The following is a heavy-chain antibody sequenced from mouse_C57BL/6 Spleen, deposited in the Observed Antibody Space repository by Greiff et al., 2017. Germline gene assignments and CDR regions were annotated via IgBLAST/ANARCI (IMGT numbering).Heavy chain of an antibody. D-gene: IGHD2-5*01. CDR1: GYTFTEYT. Sequence: QVQLKESGAELVKPGASVKLSCKASGYTFTEYTIHWVKQRSGQGLEWIGWFYPGSGSIKYHEKFKDKATLTADKSSSTVYMELSRLTSEDSAVYFCARHEDRSNYFYAMDYWGQGTSVTVSS. V-gene: IGHV1-62-2*01. J-gene: IGHJ4*01. CDR2: FYPGSGSI. CDR3: ARHEDRSNYFYAMDY.